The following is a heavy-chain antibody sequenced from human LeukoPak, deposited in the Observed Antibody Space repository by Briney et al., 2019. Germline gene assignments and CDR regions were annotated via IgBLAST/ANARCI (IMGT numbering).Heavy chain of an antibody. J-gene: IGHJ4*02. CDR1: GFTFSSYG. V-gene: IGHV3-33*01. D-gene: IGHD6-19*01. Sequence: GGSLRLSCAASGFTFSSYGMHWVRQAPGKGLEWVAVIWYDGSNKYYADSVKGRFTISRDNSKNTLYLQMNSLRAEDTAVYYCARESERSGWYDYWGQGTLVTVSS. CDR3: ARESERSGWYDY. CDR2: IWYDGSNK.